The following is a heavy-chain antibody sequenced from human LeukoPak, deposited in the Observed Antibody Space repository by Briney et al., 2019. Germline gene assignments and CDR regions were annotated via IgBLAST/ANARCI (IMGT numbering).Heavy chain of an antibody. V-gene: IGHV3-53*01. D-gene: IGHD5-18*01. Sequence: GGSLRLSCAASGFTVSSNYMSGVRQAPGKGLGWVSVIYSGGSTYYADSVKGRFTISRDNSKNTLYLQMNSLRAEDTPVYYCVRGGYSYGPQAYWGQGTLVTVYS. CDR1: GFTVSSNY. CDR3: VRGGYSYGPQAY. J-gene: IGHJ4*02. CDR2: IYSGGST.